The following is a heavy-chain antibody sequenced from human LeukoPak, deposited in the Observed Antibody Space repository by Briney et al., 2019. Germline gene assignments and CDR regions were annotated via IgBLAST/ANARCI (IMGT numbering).Heavy chain of an antibody. D-gene: IGHD3-10*01. Sequence: GGSLRLSCAASGFTFSSYEMNWVRQAPGKGLEWVSYISSSGSTIYYADSVKGRFSISRDDAENSLYLQMNSLRAEDTAFYYCARERIHYGDGFDIWGQGTMVTVSS. CDR1: GFTFSSYE. CDR2: ISSSGSTI. CDR3: ARERIHYGDGFDI. V-gene: IGHV3-48*03. J-gene: IGHJ3*02.